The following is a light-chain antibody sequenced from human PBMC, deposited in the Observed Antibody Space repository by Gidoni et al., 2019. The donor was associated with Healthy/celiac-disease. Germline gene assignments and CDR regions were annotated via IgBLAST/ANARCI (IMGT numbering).Light chain of an antibody. Sequence: EIVLTQSPATLSLSPGERATLSCRASQSVSSSLAWYQQKPGQAPRLLIYDASNRATGLPARFSGSGSGTDFTLTISSLEPEDFAVYYCQQRSNWPWTFGQGTKVEIK. CDR1: QSVSSS. CDR3: QQRSNWPWT. V-gene: IGKV3-11*01. J-gene: IGKJ1*01. CDR2: DAS.